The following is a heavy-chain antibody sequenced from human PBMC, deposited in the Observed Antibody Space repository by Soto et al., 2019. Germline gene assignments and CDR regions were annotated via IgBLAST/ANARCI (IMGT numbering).Heavy chain of an antibody. D-gene: IGHD3-10*01. J-gene: IGHJ4*02. CDR3: ASTITMVRGVANFDY. V-gene: IGHV4-4*01. CDR1: GGSISSSNW. CDR2: IHHSGST. Sequence: QVQLQESGPGLVKPSGTLSLTCAVSGGSISSSNWWSWIRQRPGKGLEWIGEIHHSGSTNYKPSLKSGVTIAVDESKNQFSLKLSSVTDAGTAVYCCASTITMVRGVANFDYWGQGTLVTVSS.